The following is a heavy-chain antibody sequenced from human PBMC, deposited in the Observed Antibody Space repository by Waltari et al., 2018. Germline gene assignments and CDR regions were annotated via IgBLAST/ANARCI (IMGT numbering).Heavy chain of an antibody. Sequence: QVRLVQSGAEVKKHGSSVKVSCKAFGGRFSRYSINWVRQAPGQGLEWMGGIIPVFGTANYAQKFQDRLAITADESTSTAYMELSSLRSEDTAAYYCTTSSYCGTTTCYQYYGMDVWGQGTTVTVSS. CDR3: TTSSYCGTTTCYQYYGMDV. CDR1: GGRFSRYS. D-gene: IGHD2-2*01. V-gene: IGHV1-69*01. J-gene: IGHJ6*02. CDR2: IIPVFGTA.